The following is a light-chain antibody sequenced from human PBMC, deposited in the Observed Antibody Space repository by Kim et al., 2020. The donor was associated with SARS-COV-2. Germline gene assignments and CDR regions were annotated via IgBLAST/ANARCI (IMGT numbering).Light chain of an antibody. CDR2: GKN. Sequence: SSELTQDPAVSVALGQTVRITCQGDSLRRYYATWYQQKPGPAPILVIYGKNNRPSGIPDRFSGSSSGNTASLTITGTQAGDEAASHCTSRASNDNVVFGG. J-gene: IGLJ2*01. CDR3: TSRASNDNVV. V-gene: IGLV3-19*01. CDR1: SLRRYY.